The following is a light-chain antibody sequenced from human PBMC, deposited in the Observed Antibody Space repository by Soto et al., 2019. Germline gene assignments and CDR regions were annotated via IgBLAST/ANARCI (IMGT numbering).Light chain of an antibody. CDR2: DAS. Sequence: EIVLTQSPATLSLSPGERATLSCRASQSVSSYLAWYQQKPGQAPRLLIYDASNRATGIPARFSGSGSGTDFTLTINSLQPEDFATYYCQQFNNWPVTFGPGTKVDIK. V-gene: IGKV3-11*01. CDR1: QSVSSY. J-gene: IGKJ3*01. CDR3: QQFNNWPVT.